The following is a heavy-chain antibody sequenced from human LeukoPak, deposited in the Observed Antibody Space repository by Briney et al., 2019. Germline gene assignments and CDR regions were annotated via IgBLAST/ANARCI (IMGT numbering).Heavy chain of an antibody. D-gene: IGHD1-26*01. CDR2: ISYDGSNK. CDR3: ARDRSSLGAFDI. V-gene: IGHV3-30-3*01. J-gene: IGHJ3*02. Sequence: GGSLRLSCAASGFTFSSYAMHWVRQAPGKGLEWVAVISYDGSNKYYADSVKGRFTISRDNSKNTLYLQMNSLRAEDTAVYYCARDRSSLGAFDIWGQGTMVTVSS. CDR1: GFTFSSYA.